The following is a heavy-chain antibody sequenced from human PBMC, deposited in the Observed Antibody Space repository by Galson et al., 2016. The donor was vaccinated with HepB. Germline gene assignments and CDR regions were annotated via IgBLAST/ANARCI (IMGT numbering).Heavy chain of an antibody. CDR1: GASINNYF. CDR3: ARIPSGYEGEWFDH. Sequence: ETLSPTCSVSGASINNYFWAWIRQPPGKGLEWIGYVYFSGSTNYNPSVTGRITVSSDASRNQFSLKLRSVTAADTAIYYCARIPSGYEGEWFDHWGQGILVTVSS. D-gene: IGHD5-12*01. J-gene: IGHJ5*02. V-gene: IGHV4-59*01. CDR2: VYFSGST.